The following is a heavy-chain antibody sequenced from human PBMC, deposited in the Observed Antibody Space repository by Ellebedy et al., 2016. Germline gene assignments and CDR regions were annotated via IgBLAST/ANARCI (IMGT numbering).Heavy chain of an antibody. Sequence: GESLKISXAASGFTFSSYAMSWVRQAPGKGLEWVSAISGSGGSTYYADSVKGRFTISRDNSKNTLYLQMNSLRAEDTAVYYCARSPGIVVVITTSSGATDIWGQGTMVTVSS. CDR1: GFTFSSYA. CDR3: ARSPGIVVVITTSSGATDI. CDR2: ISGSGGST. V-gene: IGHV3-23*01. J-gene: IGHJ3*02. D-gene: IGHD3-22*01.